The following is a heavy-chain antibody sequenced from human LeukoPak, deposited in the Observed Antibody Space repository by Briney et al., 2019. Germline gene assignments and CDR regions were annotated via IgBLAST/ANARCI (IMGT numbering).Heavy chain of an antibody. Sequence: ASVKVSRKASGYTFTSSYMHWVRQAPGQGLEWMGIINPSGGGTNYAQRFQGRVTVTRDTSTSTVYMELSSLRSEDTAVYYCARGGSYGSFVYWGQGTLVTVFS. CDR2: INPSGGGT. CDR1: GYTFTSSY. V-gene: IGHV1-46*01. J-gene: IGHJ4*02. CDR3: ARGGSYGSFVY. D-gene: IGHD5-18*01.